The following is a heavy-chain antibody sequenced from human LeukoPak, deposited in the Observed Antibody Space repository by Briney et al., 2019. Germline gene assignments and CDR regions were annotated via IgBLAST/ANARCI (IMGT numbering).Heavy chain of an antibody. CDR3: ARHPQWYLDY. CDR1: GYSFTSYG. V-gene: IGHV1-18*01. J-gene: IGHJ4*02. D-gene: IGHD6-19*01. Sequence: GESLKISCKGSGYSFTSYGISWVRQAPGQGLEWMGWISAYNGNTNYAQKLQGRVTMTTDTSTSTAYMELRSLRSDDTAVYYCARHPQWYLDYWGQGTLVTVSS. CDR2: ISAYNGNT.